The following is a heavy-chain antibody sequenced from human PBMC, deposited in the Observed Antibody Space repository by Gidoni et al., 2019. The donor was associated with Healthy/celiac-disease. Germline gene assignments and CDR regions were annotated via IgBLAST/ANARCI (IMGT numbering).Heavy chain of an antibody. D-gene: IGHD3-3*01. Sequence: EVQLVESGGGLVKPGGSRRLSSAASGFTFSSYSMNWVRQAPWKGLEWFSSISCSSSYIYYADSVQGRFTISRDNAKNSLYLQMNSLRAEDTSVYYCARINDLYFDYWGQGTLVTVSS. CDR2: ISCSSSYI. CDR1: GFTFSSYS. V-gene: IGHV3-21*01. CDR3: ARINDLYFDY. J-gene: IGHJ4*02.